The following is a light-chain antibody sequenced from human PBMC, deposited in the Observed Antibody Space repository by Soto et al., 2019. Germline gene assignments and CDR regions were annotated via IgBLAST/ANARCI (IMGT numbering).Light chain of an antibody. CDR1: SSDVGGYSY. CDR3: SSYTSSSSLV. J-gene: IGLJ2*01. V-gene: IGLV2-14*03. Sequence: QSALTQPASVSGSPGQSITISCTGTSSDVGGYSYVSWYQQHPGKAPKLIIYDVSNRPSRVSNRFSGSKSGNTASLTISGLQAEDEAGYYCSSYTSSSSLVFGGGTKLTVL. CDR2: DVS.